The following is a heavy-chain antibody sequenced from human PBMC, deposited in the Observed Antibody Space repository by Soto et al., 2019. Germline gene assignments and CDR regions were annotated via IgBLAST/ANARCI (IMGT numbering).Heavy chain of an antibody. CDR1: GFRFSAYW. D-gene: IGHD3-10*01. J-gene: IGHJ4*02. CDR3: TRDSARTFDY. V-gene: IGHV3-74*01. Sequence: EVQLVESGGGLVQPGGSLRLSCAASGFRFSAYWIHWVRQVPGKGLFWVSHVNGDGSSATYADSVKGRFTISRDNAKNTVYLQMNSLKVDDPAVYYCTRDSARTFDYWGQGTLVIVSS. CDR2: VNGDGSSA.